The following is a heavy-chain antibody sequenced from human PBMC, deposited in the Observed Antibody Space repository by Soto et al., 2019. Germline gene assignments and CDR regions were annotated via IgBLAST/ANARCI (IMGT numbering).Heavy chain of an antibody. CDR1: GGSISSVNW. J-gene: IGHJ4*02. V-gene: IGHV4-4*02. CDR2: IYHSGST. Sequence: QVQLQESGPGLVKPSGTLSLTCAVSGGSISSVNWWSWVRQPPGKGLEWIGEIYHSGSTNYNPSLTPPVTPSVDKSNNQFSLNLSSVTAAVTALYYFAIDLSYSSGHWGQGTLVTVSS. D-gene: IGHD3-10*01. CDR3: AIDLSYSSGH.